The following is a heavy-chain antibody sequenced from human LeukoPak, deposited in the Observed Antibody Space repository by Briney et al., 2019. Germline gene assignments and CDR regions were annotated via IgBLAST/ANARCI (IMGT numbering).Heavy chain of an antibody. V-gene: IGHV3-30-3*01. CDR2: ISYDGSNK. CDR3: ARDGPKGSQDY. J-gene: IGHJ4*02. Sequence: GGSLRLSCAASGFTFSSYAMHWVRQAPGKGLEWVAVISYDGSNKYYADSVKGRFTISRDNSKNTLYLQMNSLRAEDTAVYYCARDGPKGSQDYWGQGTLVTVSS. D-gene: IGHD1-26*01. CDR1: GFTFSSYA.